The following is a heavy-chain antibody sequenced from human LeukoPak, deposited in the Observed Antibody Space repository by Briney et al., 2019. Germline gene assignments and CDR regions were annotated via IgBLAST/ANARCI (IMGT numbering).Heavy chain of an antibody. Sequence: SETLSLTCTVSGGSIDSRSYYWDWIRQAPGKGLEWIGSIYYSGSTYYNPSLKSRATISVDTSKNQFSLKLSSVTAADTAVYYCARHYHYYGSGSYFNWFDPWGQGTLVTVSS. D-gene: IGHD3-10*01. CDR1: GGSIDSRSYY. J-gene: IGHJ5*02. CDR2: IYYSGST. V-gene: IGHV4-39*01. CDR3: ARHYHYYGSGSYFNWFDP.